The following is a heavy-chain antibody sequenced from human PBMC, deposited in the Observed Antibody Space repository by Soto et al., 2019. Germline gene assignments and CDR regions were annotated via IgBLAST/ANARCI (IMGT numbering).Heavy chain of an antibody. Sequence: PSATLSLTCAVSGGSISSGGYSWSWIRQPPARGLALDWYTKPGGSTASTPARTRRVTIAVDRAKNQFSLKLSSVTAADTAVYDWARGRNYYDSRAPDGVLHALDSWGQGTMVT. D-gene: IGHD3-22*01. CDR3: ARGRNYYDSRAPDGVLHALDS. J-gene: IGHJ3*02. CDR2: TKPGGST. V-gene: IGHV4-30-2*01. CDR1: GGSISSGGYS.